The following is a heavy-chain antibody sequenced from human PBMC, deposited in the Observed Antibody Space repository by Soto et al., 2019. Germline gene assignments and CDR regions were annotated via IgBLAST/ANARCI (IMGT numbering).Heavy chain of an antibody. CDR3: ASQGPSSVQLPCMDV. D-gene: IGHD2-2*01. J-gene: IGHJ6*02. Sequence: GESLKISCNGSGYSFTSYWISWVRQMPGKGLEWMGRIDPSDSYTNYSPSFQGHVTISADKSISTAYLQWSSLKASDPAMYYCASQGPSSVQLPCMDVWAQGTTVTVSS. CDR1: GYSFTSYW. CDR2: IDPSDSYT. V-gene: IGHV5-10-1*01.